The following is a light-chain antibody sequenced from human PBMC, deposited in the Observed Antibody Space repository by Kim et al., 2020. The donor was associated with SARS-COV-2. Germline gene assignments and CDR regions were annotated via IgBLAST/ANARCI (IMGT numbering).Light chain of an antibody. CDR2: EGS. V-gene: IGLV2-23*01. CDR1: SSDVGSYNL. Sequence: SITISCTGNSSDVGSYNLVSWYQQHPGKAPKLMIYEGSKRPSGVSNRFSGSKSGNTASLTSSGLQAEDEADYYCCSYAGSSTFVVFGGGTKLTVL. J-gene: IGLJ2*01. CDR3: CSYAGSSTFVV.